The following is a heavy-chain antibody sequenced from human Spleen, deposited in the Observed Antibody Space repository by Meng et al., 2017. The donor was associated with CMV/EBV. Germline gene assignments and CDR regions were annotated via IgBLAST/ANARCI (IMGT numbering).Heavy chain of an antibody. V-gene: IGHV3-30*02. CDR1: GFPFSNYG. Sequence: GGSLRLSCAASGFPFSNYGMHWVRQAPGKGLEWVAFLRYDGNNKYYTDSVKGRFTISRDNSKNTLYLQMNSLRAEDTAVYYCAKDNWNYRSYFDYWGQGTLITVSS. CDR2: LRYDGNNK. D-gene: IGHD1-7*01. J-gene: IGHJ4*02. CDR3: AKDNWNYRSYFDY.